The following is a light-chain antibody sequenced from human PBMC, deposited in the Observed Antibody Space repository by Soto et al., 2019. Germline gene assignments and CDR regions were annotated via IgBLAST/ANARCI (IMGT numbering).Light chain of an antibody. CDR2: WAS. CDR3: QQYYSAPYT. V-gene: IGKV4-1*01. CDR1: QTVLYSSDNKNY. J-gene: IGKJ2*01. Sequence: DIVMTQSPDSLAVSLGERATINCKSSQTVLYSSDNKNYLAWYQQRPGQPPKLLIYWASTRESGVPDRFSASGSGTDFTLTISSLQAEDVAVYYCQQYYSAPYTFGQGTELEIK.